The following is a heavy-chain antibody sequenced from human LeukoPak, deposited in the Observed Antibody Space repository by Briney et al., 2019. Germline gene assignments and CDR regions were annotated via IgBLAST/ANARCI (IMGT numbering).Heavy chain of an antibody. D-gene: IGHD3-22*01. V-gene: IGHV1-69*05. CDR1: GGTFSSYA. CDR2: IIPIFGTA. Sequence: SVKVSCKASGGTFSSYAISWVRQAPGQGLEWMGRIIPIFGTANYAQKFQGRVTITTDESTSTAYMELSSLRSEDTAVYYCARDHRVVVNLWYFDYWGQGTLVTVSS. CDR3: ARDHRVVVNLWYFDY. J-gene: IGHJ4*02.